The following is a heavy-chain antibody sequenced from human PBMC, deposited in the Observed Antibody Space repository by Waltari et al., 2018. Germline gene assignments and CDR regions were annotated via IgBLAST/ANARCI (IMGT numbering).Heavy chain of an antibody. Sequence: EVQLVESGGGLVQPGGSLRLSCAASGFTFSSYEMNWVRQAPGKGLEWVSYISSSGSTIYYADSVKGRFTISRDNAKNSLYLQMNSLRAEDTAVYYCVRELAVAGGFDYWGQGTLVTVSS. V-gene: IGHV3-48*03. J-gene: IGHJ4*02. CDR2: ISSSGSTI. D-gene: IGHD6-19*01. CDR3: VRELAVAGGFDY. CDR1: GFTFSSYE.